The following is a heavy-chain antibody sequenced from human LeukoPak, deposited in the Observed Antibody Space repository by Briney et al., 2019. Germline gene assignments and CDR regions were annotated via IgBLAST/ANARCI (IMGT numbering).Heavy chain of an antibody. CDR2: LSSDGRKT. CDR3: VRVPLGYSAYEDEDLIYYFDY. V-gene: IGHV3-30*03. CDR1: GFTFTRHG. J-gene: IGHJ4*02. Sequence: GRSLRLSCAVSGFTFTRHGMHWVRQAPGKGLEWVASLSSDGRKTHYADSVRGRFTTSRDTSKDTLSLQMDSLRVEDTAVYFCVRVPLGYSAYEDEDLIYYFDYWGQGTLVTVSS. D-gene: IGHD5-12*01.